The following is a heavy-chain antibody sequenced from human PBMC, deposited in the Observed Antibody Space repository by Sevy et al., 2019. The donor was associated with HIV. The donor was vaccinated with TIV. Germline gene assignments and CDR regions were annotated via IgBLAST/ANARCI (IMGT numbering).Heavy chain of an antibody. Sequence: GGSLRLSCAASEFTFSGYWMSWVRQAPGKGLEWVANIKQDGSEKYYVDSVKGRFTISRDNAKNSLYLQMNSLRAEDTAVYYCARDRPGYTSGWSVDYWGQGTLVSVSS. D-gene: IGHD6-19*01. CDR3: ARDRPGYTSGWSVDY. J-gene: IGHJ4*02. CDR2: IKQDGSEK. CDR1: EFTFSGYW. V-gene: IGHV3-7*01.